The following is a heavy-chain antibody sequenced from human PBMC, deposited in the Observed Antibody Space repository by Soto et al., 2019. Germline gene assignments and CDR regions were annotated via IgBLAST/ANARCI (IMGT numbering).Heavy chain of an antibody. CDR2: TYWNDDR. V-gene: IGHV2-5*01. Sequence: QITLKESGPTLVKAKQTLTLTCTFSGISDRYGGVGVAWIRQPPGKALEWLELTYWNDDRRYNPSLRSRLTINRDTSKNQVVLTMTNVDPKDTATYFCAHEKHDFEWEDYYDSWGQGTLVTVSS. CDR3: AHEKHDFEWEDYYDS. CDR1: GISDRYGGVG. D-gene: IGHD1-26*01. J-gene: IGHJ4*02.